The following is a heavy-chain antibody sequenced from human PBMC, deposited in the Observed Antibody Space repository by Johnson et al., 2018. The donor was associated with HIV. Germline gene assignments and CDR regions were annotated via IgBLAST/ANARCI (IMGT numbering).Heavy chain of an antibody. V-gene: IGHV3-15*01. D-gene: IGHD3-22*01. Sequence: VQLVESGGGLVKPGGSLRLSCAASGFTFNNAWMSWVRQAPGKGLEWVGRIKSKTDCGTTDYAAPVKGRFTISRDDSKNTLYLQMNSLKTEDTAVYYCRSWGSSGYYAPFYHDAFDIWGQGTMVTVSS. CDR2: IKSKTDCGTT. CDR3: RSWGSSGYYAPFYHDAFDI. J-gene: IGHJ3*02. CDR1: GFTFNNAW.